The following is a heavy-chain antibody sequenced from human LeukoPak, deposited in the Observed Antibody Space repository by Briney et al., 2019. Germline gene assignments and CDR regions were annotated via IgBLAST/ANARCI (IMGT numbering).Heavy chain of an antibody. CDR3: AKPYYGSGSYYGFNYYAFDY. D-gene: IGHD3-10*01. V-gene: IGHV3-23*01. Sequence: GGSLRLSCAASGFTFSSYAMSWVRQAPGKGLEWVSIIRGSGGSTNYADSVKGRFAISRDNSKNTLYLQMNSLRAEDTAVYYCAKPYYGSGSYYGFNYYAFDYWGQGTLVTVSS. CDR1: GFTFSSYA. CDR2: IRGSGGST. J-gene: IGHJ4*02.